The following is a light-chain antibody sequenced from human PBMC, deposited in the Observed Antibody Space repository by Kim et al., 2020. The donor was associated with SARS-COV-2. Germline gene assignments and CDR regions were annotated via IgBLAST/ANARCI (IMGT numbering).Light chain of an antibody. J-gene: IGKJ4*01. V-gene: IGKV1-12*01. CDR2: AAD. CDR1: QGDYGW. Sequence: SASVGYRCTITCRASQGDYGWLAWYQQKPGKAPNLLIYAADTLQSGVPSRFSGSGSGTDLDLPINSLQPEDSETYFCQQANTFPLTFGGGTKVEI. CDR3: QQANTFPLT.